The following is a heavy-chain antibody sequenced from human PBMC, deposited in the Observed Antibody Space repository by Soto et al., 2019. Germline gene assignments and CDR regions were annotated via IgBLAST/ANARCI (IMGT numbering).Heavy chain of an antibody. V-gene: IGHV1-8*01. CDR1: GYSFSDYD. CDR2: MNPNSGNK. Sequence: QVQLVQSGAEVKKPGASVKVSCKASGYSFSDYDINWVRQATGQGPEWMGWMNPNSGNKGYAKKFQGRVTMTRNTSINTDYMEFSSLGSEDTAVYYCARDNRYNWKDEAWFDPWGQGTMVTVSS. CDR3: ARDNRYNWKDEAWFDP. J-gene: IGHJ5*02. D-gene: IGHD1-1*01.